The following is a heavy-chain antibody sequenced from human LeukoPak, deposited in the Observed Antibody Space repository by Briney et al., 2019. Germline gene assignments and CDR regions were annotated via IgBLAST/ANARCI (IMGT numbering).Heavy chain of an antibody. CDR1: GYTFTSYD. Sequence: RASVKVSCKASGYTFTSYDINWVRQATGQGLEWMGWMNPNSGNTGYAQKFQGRVTMTRNTSISTAYMELSSLRPEDTAVYYCARGLRGNRNTHLRYWGQGTLVTVSS. V-gene: IGHV1-8*01. J-gene: IGHJ4*02. D-gene: IGHD2-2*02. CDR3: ARGLRGNRNTHLRY. CDR2: MNPNSGNT.